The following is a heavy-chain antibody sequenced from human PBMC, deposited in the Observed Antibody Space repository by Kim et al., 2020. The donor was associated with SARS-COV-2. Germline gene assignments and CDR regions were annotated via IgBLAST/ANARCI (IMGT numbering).Heavy chain of an antibody. Sequence: SETLSLTCTVSGGSINSGGYYWSWIRQHPGKGLEWIGYIYYSGSTYYNPSLKSRVSISVDTSKNQFSLKLSSVTAADTAVYYCASTACSGGSCYSRWYFDLWGRGTLVTVSS. J-gene: IGHJ2*01. D-gene: IGHD2-15*01. CDR3: ASTACSGGSCYSRWYFDL. V-gene: IGHV4-31*03. CDR1: GGSINSGGYY. CDR2: IYYSGST.